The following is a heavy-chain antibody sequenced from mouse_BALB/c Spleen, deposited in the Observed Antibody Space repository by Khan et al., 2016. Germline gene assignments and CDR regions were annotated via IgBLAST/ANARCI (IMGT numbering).Heavy chain of an antibody. V-gene: IGHV1-80*01. CDR2: IYPGDGDT. D-gene: IGHD1-1*01. J-gene: IGHJ4*01. CDR1: GYAFSSYW. CDR3: ARHGSSYDYYAMDY. Sequence: QVQLQQSGAELVRPGSSVKISCKASGYAFSSYWMNWVKQRPGQGLEWIGQIYPGDGDTNYNGKFKGKATLTADTSSSTAYMQLSSLTSEDSAVFCSARHGSSYDYYAMDYWGQGTSVTVSS.